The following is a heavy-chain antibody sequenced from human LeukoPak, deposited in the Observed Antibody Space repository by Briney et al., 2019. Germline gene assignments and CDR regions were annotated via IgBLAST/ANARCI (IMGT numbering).Heavy chain of an antibody. V-gene: IGHV4-38-2*02. CDR2: IYQSGST. CDR3: ARDRGYSDYFDY. D-gene: IGHD1-26*01. CDR1: GYSISSCYY. J-gene: IGHJ4*02. Sequence: SETLSLTCTVSGYSISSCYYWGWSRQPPGKGLKFSVSIYQSGSTHYNPSLKGRVTISVDTSKNHFSLKLRDVHAADTAVYYCARDRGYSDYFDYWGQGTLVTVSS.